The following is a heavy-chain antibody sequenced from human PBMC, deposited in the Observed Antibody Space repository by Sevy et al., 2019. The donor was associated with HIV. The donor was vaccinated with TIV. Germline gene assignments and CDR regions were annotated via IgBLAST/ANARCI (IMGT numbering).Heavy chain of an antibody. CDR2: ISSSSSYI. V-gene: IGHV3-21*01. Sequence: GGCLRLSCAASGFTFSSYSMNWVRQAPGKGLEWVSSISSSSSYIYYADSVKGRFTISRDNAKNSLYLQMNSLRAEDTAVYYCARGLGGFGFDPWGQGTLVTVSS. CDR1: GFTFSSYS. CDR3: ARGLGGFGFDP. J-gene: IGHJ5*02. D-gene: IGHD3-16*01.